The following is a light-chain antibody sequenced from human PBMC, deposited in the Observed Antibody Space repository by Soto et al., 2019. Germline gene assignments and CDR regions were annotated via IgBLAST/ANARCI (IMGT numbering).Light chain of an antibody. CDR3: QQCYSKPHT. J-gene: IGKJ2*01. CDR2: AAF. V-gene: IGKV1-39*01. CDR1: QSISSY. Sequence: DIPMTQSPSSLSASVGDRVTITCRASQSISSYLNWYQQKPGKAPKLLIYAAFSVQSQVPSRFSDSGSGPDFTLTISRLQPEDFATYSCQQCYSKPHTFGQGTKLEIK.